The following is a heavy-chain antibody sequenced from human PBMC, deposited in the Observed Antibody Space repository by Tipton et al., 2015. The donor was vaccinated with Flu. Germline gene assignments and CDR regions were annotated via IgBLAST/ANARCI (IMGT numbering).Heavy chain of an antibody. V-gene: IGHV4-59*01. CDR1: GGSIRGYY. J-gene: IGHJ4*01. CDR2: VYYTGST. CDR3: ARGPPGPSIRAYYFDI. D-gene: IGHD2-21*01. Sequence: LRLSCTVSGGSIRGYYWNWIRQFPGKGLEWIGFVYYTGSTNYKSSLKSRVTISTDTSTNQVSLKMNSVIAADTAVYYCARGPPGPSIRAYYFDIWGRGALVTVSS.